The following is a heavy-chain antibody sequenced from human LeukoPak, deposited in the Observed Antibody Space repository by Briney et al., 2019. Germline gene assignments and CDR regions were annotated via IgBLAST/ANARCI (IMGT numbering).Heavy chain of an antibody. J-gene: IGHJ5*02. Sequence: PSETLSLTCTIIGSSIRDNYYWGWIRRPPRKGLEWIGSVFYSGSSYYNPSLESRVTLSVDTSNNILSLKLRSVTAADTAVYYCARHNYYHFWSTWNWFDPWGQGALVTVSS. CDR1: GSSIRDNYY. D-gene: IGHD3-3*01. V-gene: IGHV4-38-2*02. CDR3: ARHNYYHFWSTWNWFDP. CDR2: VFYSGSS.